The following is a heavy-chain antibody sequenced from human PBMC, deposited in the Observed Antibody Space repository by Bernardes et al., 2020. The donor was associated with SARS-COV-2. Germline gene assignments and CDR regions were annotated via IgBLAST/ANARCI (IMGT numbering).Heavy chain of an antibody. CDR3: ARGRRVYDILTGYYPSSTYYFDY. CDR1: GYTFTGYY. J-gene: IGHJ4*02. Sequence: ASVKVSCKGSGYTFTGYYIHWVRQATGQGLEWMGWMNPNSGNTGYAQKFQGRVIMTRNTSITTAYMELSSLRSEDTAVYYCARGRRVYDILTGYYPSSTYYFDYWGQGTLVTVSS. V-gene: IGHV1-8*02. D-gene: IGHD3-9*01. CDR2: MNPNSGNT.